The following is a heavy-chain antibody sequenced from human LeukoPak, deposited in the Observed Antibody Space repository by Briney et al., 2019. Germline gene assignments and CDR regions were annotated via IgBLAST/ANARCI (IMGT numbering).Heavy chain of an antibody. CDR3: ARSGYSSPQIDY. CDR1: GFTFSSYG. CDR2: IWYDGSNK. D-gene: IGHD6-19*01. V-gene: IGHV3-33*08. J-gene: IGHJ4*02. Sequence: GRSLRLSCAASGFTFSSYGMHWVRQAPGKGLEWVAVIWYDGSNKYYADSVKGRFTISRDNSKNTLYLQMNSLRAEDTAVYYCARSGYSSPQIDYWGQGTLVTVSS.